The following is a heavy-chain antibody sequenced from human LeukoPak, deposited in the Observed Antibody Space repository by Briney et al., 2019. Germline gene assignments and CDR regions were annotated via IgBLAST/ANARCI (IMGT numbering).Heavy chain of an antibody. CDR2: INHSGST. Sequence: SETLSLTCAVYGGSFSGYYWSWIRQPPGKGLEWIGEINHSGSTNYNPSLKSRVTISVDTSKNQFSLKLSSVTAADTAVYYCARVGGGGDFWSGYYTPYYYYYMDVWGKGTTVTVSS. D-gene: IGHD3-3*01. CDR3: ARVGGGGDFWSGYYTPYYYYYMDV. V-gene: IGHV4-34*01. J-gene: IGHJ6*03. CDR1: GGSFSGYY.